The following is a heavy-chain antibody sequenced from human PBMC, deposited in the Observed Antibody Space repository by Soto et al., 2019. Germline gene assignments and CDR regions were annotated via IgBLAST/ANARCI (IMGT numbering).Heavy chain of an antibody. CDR1: GYTFTTYY. Sequence: QVQLVQSGAEVKKPGASVRVSCKASGYTFTTYYLHWLRQAPGQGLEWMGIIDPRAVSASHAQNFQGRVTMTRDTSTRTVYMDLRSLRSEDTAVYYCARAGYYDSSGYDGFDIWGQGTMVTVSS. D-gene: IGHD3-22*01. J-gene: IGHJ3*02. CDR2: IDPRAVSA. CDR3: ARAGYYDSSGYDGFDI. V-gene: IGHV1-46*01.